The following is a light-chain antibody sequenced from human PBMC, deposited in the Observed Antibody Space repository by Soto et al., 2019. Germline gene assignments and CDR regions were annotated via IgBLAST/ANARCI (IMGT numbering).Light chain of an antibody. Sequence: EIVMTQSPATLSVSPGDRATLSCRASQSVSGNLAWYQQKPGQPPRLLIYGASTRATGIPARFSGSGSGTEFTLTISGLQSEDFAVYYCQQHNKWRTLGQGSKV. J-gene: IGKJ1*01. CDR1: QSVSGN. V-gene: IGKV3-15*01. CDR2: GAS. CDR3: QQHNKWRT.